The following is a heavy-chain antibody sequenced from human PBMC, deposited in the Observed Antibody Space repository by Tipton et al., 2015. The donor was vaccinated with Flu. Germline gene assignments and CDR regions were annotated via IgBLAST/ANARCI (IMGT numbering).Heavy chain of an antibody. J-gene: IGHJ4*02. CDR2: IYYSGST. V-gene: IGHV4-31*03. Sequence: TLSLTCTVSSGSISSGGYYWSWIRQHPGKGLEWIGYIYYSGSTYYNPSLKSRVTISVDTSKNQFSLKLSSVTAADTAVYYCARTHYYDSSGPSQYFDYWGQGTLVTVSS. CDR3: ARTHYYDSSGPSQYFDY. D-gene: IGHD3-22*01. CDR1: SGSISSGGYY.